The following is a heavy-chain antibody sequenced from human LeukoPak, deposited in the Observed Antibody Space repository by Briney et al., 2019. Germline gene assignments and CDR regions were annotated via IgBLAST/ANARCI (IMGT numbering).Heavy chain of an antibody. J-gene: IGHJ4*02. CDR3: AGITWQRVFHLAY. CDR1: GFTFSSYG. CDR2: MSYDGGNK. Sequence: GRSLRLSCAASGFTFSSYGMHWVRQAPGKGLEWVAVMSYDGGNKYYADSVKGRFAISRDSSKNTLYLQMNSLRPEDTAVYYCAGITWQRVFHLAYWGRGTLVTVSS. V-gene: IGHV3-30*03. D-gene: IGHD6-6*01.